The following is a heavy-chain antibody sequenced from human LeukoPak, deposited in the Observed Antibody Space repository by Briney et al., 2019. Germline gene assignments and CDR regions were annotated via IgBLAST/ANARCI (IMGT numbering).Heavy chain of an antibody. Sequence: SVKVSCKASGGTFNSYAISWVRQAPGQGLEWMGGIIPIFGTANHTQKFQGRVTITTDESTSTAYMELSSLRSEDTAVYYCARARSPSSGYLLRDHNWFDPWGQGALVTVSS. CDR1: GGTFNSYA. V-gene: IGHV1-69*05. CDR2: IIPIFGTA. CDR3: ARARSPSSGYLLRDHNWFDP. D-gene: IGHD3-22*01. J-gene: IGHJ5*02.